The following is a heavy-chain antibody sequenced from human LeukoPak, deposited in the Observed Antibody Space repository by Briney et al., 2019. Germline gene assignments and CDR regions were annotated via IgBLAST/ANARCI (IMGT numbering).Heavy chain of an antibody. CDR3: AKDGRGRTFFGDIEY. V-gene: IGHV3-30*18. D-gene: IGHD3-10*01. Sequence: PGGSLRLSCAASGFIFSLYGMHWVRQAPGKGLEWVAVISNDGDYEYYSDSVKGRFTISRDNAKDTLYLQMDSLRRDDTAVYFCAKDGRGRTFFGDIEYWGQGTLVAVSS. J-gene: IGHJ4*02. CDR2: ISNDGDYE. CDR1: GFIFSLYG.